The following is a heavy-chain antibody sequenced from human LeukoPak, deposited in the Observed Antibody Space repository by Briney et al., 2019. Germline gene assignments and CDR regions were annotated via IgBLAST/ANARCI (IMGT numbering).Heavy chain of an antibody. V-gene: IGHV4-39*07. D-gene: IGHD2-2*01. Sequence: PSETLSLTCTVSGGSISSSSYYWGWIRQPPGKGLEWIGSINYSGSTYYNPSLKSRVTISVDTSKSQFSLKLSSVTAADTAVYYCARVESTRAIDYWGQGTLVTVSS. J-gene: IGHJ4*02. CDR3: ARVESTRAIDY. CDR1: GGSISSSSYY. CDR2: INYSGST.